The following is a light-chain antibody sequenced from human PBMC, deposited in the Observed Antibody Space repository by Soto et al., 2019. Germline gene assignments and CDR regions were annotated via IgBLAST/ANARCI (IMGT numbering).Light chain of an antibody. CDR1: QSVHSN. CDR2: HAS. V-gene: IGKV3-15*01. CDR3: QQYNDWRT. Sequence: EIVMTQSQAILSVSPGERATLSCRASQSVHSNLAWYQQKPGQAPRLLIFHASTSATGIPARFSGSGSGTEFTLTIRSLQSEDFAVYYCQQYNDWRTFGQGTKVDIK. J-gene: IGKJ2*01.